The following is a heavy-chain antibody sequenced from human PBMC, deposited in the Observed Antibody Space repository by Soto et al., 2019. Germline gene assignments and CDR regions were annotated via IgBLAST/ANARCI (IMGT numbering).Heavy chain of an antibody. Sequence: ASVKVSCKASGYTFTSYGIHWVRQAPGQRLEWMGWINAANGDTKYSPKFQGRVTITRDTSASTAYMELSSLRSEDTAVYYCVRRHVSATGIDWFDPWGQGTLVTVPQ. J-gene: IGHJ5*02. V-gene: IGHV1-3*01. CDR3: VRRHVSATGIDWFDP. CDR1: GYTFTSYG. CDR2: INAANGDT. D-gene: IGHD6-13*01.